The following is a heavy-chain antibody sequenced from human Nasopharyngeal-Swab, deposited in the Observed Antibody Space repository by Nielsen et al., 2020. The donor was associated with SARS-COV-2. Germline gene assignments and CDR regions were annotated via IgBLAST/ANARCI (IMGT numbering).Heavy chain of an antibody. D-gene: IGHD6-19*01. Sequence: GGSLRLSCAASGFTFSSYAMSWVRQAPGKGLEWVAVISYDGSNKHYADSVKGRFTISRDNSKNTLYLQMNSLRAEDTAVYYCAREAQTGYSSGWTYYYYGMDVWGQGTTVTVSS. J-gene: IGHJ6*02. CDR3: AREAQTGYSSGWTYYYYGMDV. CDR1: GFTFSSYA. V-gene: IGHV3-30*03. CDR2: ISYDGSNK.